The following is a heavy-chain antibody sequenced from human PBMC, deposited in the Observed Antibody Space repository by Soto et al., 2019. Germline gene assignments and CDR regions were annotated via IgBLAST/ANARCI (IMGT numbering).Heavy chain of an antibody. CDR3: AKAALNCSSTSCSRYYYYYYGMDV. D-gene: IGHD2-2*01. CDR1: GFTFDDYT. Sequence: GGSLRLSCAASGFTFDDYTMHWVRQAPGKGLEWVSLISWDGGSTYYADSVKGRFTISRDNSKNSLYLQMNSLRTEDTALYYCAKAALNCSSTSCSRYYYYYYGMDVWGQGTTVTVSS. J-gene: IGHJ6*02. CDR2: ISWDGGST. V-gene: IGHV3-43*01.